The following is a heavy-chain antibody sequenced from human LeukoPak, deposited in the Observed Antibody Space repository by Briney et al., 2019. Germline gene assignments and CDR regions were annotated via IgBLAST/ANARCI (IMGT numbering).Heavy chain of an antibody. CDR3: ARSVEGYCSGGSCYSYSYYMDV. CDR1: GGSISSYY. J-gene: IGHJ6*03. V-gene: IGHV4-59*01. Sequence: SETLSLTCTVSGGSISSYYWSWIRQPPGKGLEWIGYIYYSGSTNYNPSLKSRVTISVDTSKNQFSLKLSSVTAADTAVYYCARSVEGYCSGGSCYSYSYYMDVWGKGTTVTVSS. CDR2: IYYSGST. D-gene: IGHD2-15*01.